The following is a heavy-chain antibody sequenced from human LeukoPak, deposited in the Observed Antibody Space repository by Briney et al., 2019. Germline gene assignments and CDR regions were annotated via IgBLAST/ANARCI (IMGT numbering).Heavy chain of an antibody. CDR3: AKSDIAAAGTGASDI. CDR2: NSGSGGST. Sequence: PGGSLRLSCAASRFTFTSYAMSWVRQAPGEGLEWVSGNSGSGGSTDYADSVKGRFTISRDNSKNTLYLQMNSLRAEDTAVYYCAKSDIAAAGTGASDIWGQGTMVTVSS. J-gene: IGHJ3*02. D-gene: IGHD6-13*01. V-gene: IGHV3-23*01. CDR1: RFTFTSYA.